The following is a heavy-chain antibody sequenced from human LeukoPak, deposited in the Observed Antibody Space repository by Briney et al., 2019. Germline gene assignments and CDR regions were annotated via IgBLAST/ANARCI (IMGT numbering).Heavy chain of an antibody. V-gene: IGHV1-18*04. CDR1: GYTFTIYG. D-gene: IGHD3-10*01. CDR2: ISAYNGNT. Sequence: AASVKVSFKASGYTFTIYGISWVRQAPGQGREWMGWISAYNGNTNYAQKLQGRVTMTTDTSTSTAYMELRSLRSDDTAVCYCARASHYYGSGSYYDLLSGWFDPWGQGTLVTVSS. J-gene: IGHJ5*02. CDR3: ARASHYYGSGSYYDLLSGWFDP.